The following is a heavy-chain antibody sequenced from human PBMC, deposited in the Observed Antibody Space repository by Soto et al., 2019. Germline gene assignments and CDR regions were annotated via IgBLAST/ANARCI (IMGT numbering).Heavy chain of an antibody. Sequence: GGSLRLSCAASGFTFSSYSMNWVRQAPGKGLEWVSSISSSSSYIYYADSVKGRFTISRDNAKNSLYLQMNSLRAEDTAVYYCARDSRGSSSSWDYYYYYGMDVWGQGTTVTVSS. D-gene: IGHD6-6*01. J-gene: IGHJ6*02. V-gene: IGHV3-21*01. CDR1: GFTFSSYS. CDR2: ISSSSSYI. CDR3: ARDSRGSSSSWDYYYYYGMDV.